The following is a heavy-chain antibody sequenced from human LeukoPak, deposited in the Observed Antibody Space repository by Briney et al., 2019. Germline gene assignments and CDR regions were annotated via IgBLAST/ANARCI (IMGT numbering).Heavy chain of an antibody. CDR3: ARCGDGLPCDFDY. V-gene: IGHV3-11*04. CDR1: TFTFSDYY. J-gene: IGHJ4*02. CDR2: ISSISSTM. D-gene: IGHD3-10*01. Sequence: GGSLRLSCAASTFTFSDYYMSWLRQAPGKGLEWVSYISSISSTMYYADSVKGRFTISRDNAKNSLYLQMNSLRAEDTAIYYCARCGDGLPCDFDYWGQGTLVTVSS.